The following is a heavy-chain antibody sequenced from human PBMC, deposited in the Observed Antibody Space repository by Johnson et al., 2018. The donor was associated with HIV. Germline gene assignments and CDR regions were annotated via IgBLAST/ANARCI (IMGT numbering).Heavy chain of an antibody. CDR1: GFTFDDYA. CDR2: ISWNGGST. V-gene: IGHV3-9*01. Sequence: VQLVESGGGLVQPGGSLRLSCAASGFTFDDYAMHWVRQAPGKGLEWVSGISWNGGSTGYADAVKGRFTISRDNAKNSLYLQMNSLRAEDTALYYCARRGDFGAYYPFDFWGQGTMVTVSS. J-gene: IGHJ3*01. D-gene: IGHD4/OR15-4a*01. CDR3: ARRGDFGAYYPFDF.